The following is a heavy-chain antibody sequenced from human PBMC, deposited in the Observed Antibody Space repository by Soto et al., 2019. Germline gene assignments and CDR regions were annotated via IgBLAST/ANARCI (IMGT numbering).Heavy chain of an antibody. CDR3: ASPYSPMVRSGLDS. CDR1: GLTFSSCL. Sequence: PGGSLILSCAASGLTFSSCLMHWVRQAPGKGLVWVSRINSDGSSTNYADSVKGRFTISRDNAKNTLYLQMNSLRVEDTAVYYCASPYSPMVRSGLDSWGQGTLVTVSS. CDR2: INSDGSST. D-gene: IGHD3-10*01. V-gene: IGHV3-74*01. J-gene: IGHJ4*02.